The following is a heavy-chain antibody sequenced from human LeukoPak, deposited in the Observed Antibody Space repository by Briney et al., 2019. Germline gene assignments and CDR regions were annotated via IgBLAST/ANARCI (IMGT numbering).Heavy chain of an antibody. CDR2: INHSGST. CDR3: ARGGGYCTNNVCPPWFDP. V-gene: IGHV4-34*01. CDR1: GGSFSGLY. D-gene: IGHD2-8*01. Sequence: PSETLSLTCSVYGGSFSGLYWNWIRQPPGKGLEWIGEINHSGSTHYSPSLKSRLSISVDPSKNQFSLKLSSVTAADTAVYYCARGGGYCTNNVCPPWFDPWGQGALVTVSS. J-gene: IGHJ5*02.